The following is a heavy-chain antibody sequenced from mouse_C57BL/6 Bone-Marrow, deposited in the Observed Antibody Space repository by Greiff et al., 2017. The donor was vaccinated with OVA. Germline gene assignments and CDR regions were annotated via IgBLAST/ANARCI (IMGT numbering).Heavy chain of an antibody. J-gene: IGHJ1*03. CDR2: IYPRSGNT. Sequence: VQLQQSGAELARPGASVKLSCKASGYTFTSYGISWVKQRTGQGLEWIGAIYPRSGNTYYNEKFKGKATLTADKSSSTAYMELRSLTSEDSAVYFCASRDLFYWYFDVWGTGTTVTVSS. CDR3: ASRDLFYWYFDV. V-gene: IGHV1-81*01. CDR1: GYTFTSYG.